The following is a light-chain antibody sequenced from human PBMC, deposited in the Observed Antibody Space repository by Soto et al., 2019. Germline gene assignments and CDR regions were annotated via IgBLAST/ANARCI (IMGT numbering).Light chain of an antibody. V-gene: IGKV3-15*01. J-gene: IGKJ4*01. CDR1: QSVSRN. CDR2: GAS. Sequence: EIVMTQSPATLSVSPGERATVSCRASQSVSRNLAWYQQKPGQAPRLLIYGASTSSTGIPARFSGSGSGTEFTLTITSLQSEDFAVYYCQQYNNWLTFGGGTKVEIK. CDR3: QQYNNWLT.